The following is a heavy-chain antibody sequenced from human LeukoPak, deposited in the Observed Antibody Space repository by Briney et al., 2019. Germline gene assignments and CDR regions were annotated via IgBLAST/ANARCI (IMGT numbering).Heavy chain of an antibody. J-gene: IGHJ4*02. Sequence: SETLSLTCTVSGGSISSYYWSWIRQPPGKGLEWIGYIYYSGSTNYNPSLKSRVTISVDTSKNQFSLKLSSVTAADAAVYYCARGGGVAGTPYNPYDYWGQGTLVTVSS. CDR2: IYYSGST. CDR1: GGSISSYY. D-gene: IGHD6-19*01. CDR3: ARGGGVAGTPYNPYDY. V-gene: IGHV4-59*01.